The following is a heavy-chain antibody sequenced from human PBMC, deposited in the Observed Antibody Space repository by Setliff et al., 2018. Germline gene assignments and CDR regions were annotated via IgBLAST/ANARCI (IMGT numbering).Heavy chain of an antibody. V-gene: IGHV4-38-2*02. D-gene: IGHD3-22*01. Sequence: PSETLSLTCAVSGYSISNGFYWGWIRQSPVKGLERIGSLFDGGSAYYSPSLKSRASISLDASKNQFALKLTSATAADTAVYYCARDPHYDPTYSLPGHAFDFWGQGIMVTVSS. J-gene: IGHJ3*01. CDR3: ARDPHYDPTYSLPGHAFDF. CDR1: GYSISNGFY. CDR2: LFDGGSA.